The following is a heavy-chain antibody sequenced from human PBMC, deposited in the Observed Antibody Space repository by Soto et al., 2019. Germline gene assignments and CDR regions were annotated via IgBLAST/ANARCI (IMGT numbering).Heavy chain of an antibody. CDR2: ISAGGGNT. J-gene: IGHJ5*02. Sequence: EVQLLESGGGLVQPGGSLRLSCAVSGFSFSTYAMSWVHQAPGKGLEWVSGISAGGGNTYYADSVSGRFTISRDNSKDTLYLQIISLRAEDTAFYYCAKHAEYQLVSWFDPWGQGTLVTVSS. CDR1: GFSFSTYA. V-gene: IGHV3-23*01. CDR3: AKHAEYQLVSWFDP. D-gene: IGHD2-2*01.